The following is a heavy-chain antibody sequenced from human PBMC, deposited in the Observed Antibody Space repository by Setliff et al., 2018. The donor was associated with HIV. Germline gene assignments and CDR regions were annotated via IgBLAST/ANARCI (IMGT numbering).Heavy chain of an antibody. CDR3: SRSGVPPYYYYGMDV. J-gene: IGHJ6*02. CDR1: GYTFTTYG. D-gene: IGHD3-10*01. CDR2: INSYNGNT. V-gene: IGHV1-18*04. Sequence: ASVKVSCKASGYTFTTYGVNWVRQGPGQGLEWMGWINSYNGNTKFAQKFQGRVTMTTDTSTTTAFMELRSLKADETGIYYCSRSGVPPYYYYGMDVWGQGTTVTVSS.